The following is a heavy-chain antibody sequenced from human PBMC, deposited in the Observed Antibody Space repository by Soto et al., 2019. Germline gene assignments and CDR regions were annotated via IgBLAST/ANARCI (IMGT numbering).Heavy chain of an antibody. Sequence: QVQLVQSGAEVKKPGASVKVSCKASGYTFTGYYMHWVRKAPGQGLEWMGWINPNSGGTNYAQKFQGWVTMTRDKSFSTAYMELSRLRSDDTAVYYCSRDESPGGYYYGMDVWGQGTTVTVSS. CDR2: INPNSGGT. J-gene: IGHJ6*02. D-gene: IGHD3-16*01. CDR3: SRDESPGGYYYGMDV. V-gene: IGHV1-2*04. CDR1: GYTFTGYY.